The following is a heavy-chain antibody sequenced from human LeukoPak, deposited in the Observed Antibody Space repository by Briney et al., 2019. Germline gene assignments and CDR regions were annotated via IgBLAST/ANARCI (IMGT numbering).Heavy chain of an antibody. CDR3: ARLRGYSYGYFDMDV. V-gene: IGHV5-51*01. CDR1: GYSFTNYW. Sequence: GESLKISCKGSGYSFTNYWIGWVRQMPGKGLEYMGSIYPGDSDTTYSPSFQGQVTISADKSIHTAYLQWSSLKASDTAMYYCARLRGYSYGYFDMDVWGRGTTVTVSS. CDR2: IYPGDSDT. D-gene: IGHD5-18*01. J-gene: IGHJ6*03.